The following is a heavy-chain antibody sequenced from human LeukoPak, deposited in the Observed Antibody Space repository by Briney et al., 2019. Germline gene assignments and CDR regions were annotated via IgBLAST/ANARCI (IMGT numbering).Heavy chain of an antibody. V-gene: IGHV1-2*02. CDR3: ARAPGGNWNYDYYYYYMDV. J-gene: IGHJ6*03. Sequence: ASVKVSCKASGYTFTGYYMHWVRQAPGQGLDRKGWINPNSGGTNYAQKFRGRVTMTRDTSISTAYMELSRLRSDDTAVYYCARAPGGNWNYDYYYYYMDVWGKGTTVTVSS. CDR1: GYTFTGYY. D-gene: IGHD1-7*01. CDR2: INPNSGGT.